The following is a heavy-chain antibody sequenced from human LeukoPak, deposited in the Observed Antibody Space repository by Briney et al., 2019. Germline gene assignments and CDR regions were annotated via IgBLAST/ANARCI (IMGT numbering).Heavy chain of an antibody. V-gene: IGHV4-61*02. CDR3: ARDHSPDEGSEFDP. CDR1: GGSISSGSYY. J-gene: IGHJ5*02. CDR2: IYTSGST. Sequence: SQTLSLTCTVSGGSISSGSYYWSWIRQPAGKGLEWIGRIYTSGSTNYNPSLKSRVTMSVDTSKNQFSLKLSSVTAADTAVYYCARDHSPDEGSEFDPWGQGTLVTVSS. D-gene: IGHD1-26*01.